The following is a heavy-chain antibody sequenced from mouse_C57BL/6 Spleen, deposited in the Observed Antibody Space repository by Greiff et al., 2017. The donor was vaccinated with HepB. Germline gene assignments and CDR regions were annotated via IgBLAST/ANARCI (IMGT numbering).Heavy chain of an antibody. CDR3: AREGNYLDY. J-gene: IGHJ2*01. CDR2: IYPGSGST. Sequence: QVQLQQPGAELVKPGASVKMSCKASGYTFTSYWITWVKQRPGQGLEWIGDIYPGSGSTNYNEKFKSKATLTVDTSSSTAYMQLSSLTSAESAVYNSAREGNYLDYWGEGTTLTVSS. CDR1: GYTFTSYW. V-gene: IGHV1-55*01.